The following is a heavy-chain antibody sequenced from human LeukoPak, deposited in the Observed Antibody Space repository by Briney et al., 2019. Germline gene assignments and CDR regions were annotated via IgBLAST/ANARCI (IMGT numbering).Heavy chain of an antibody. CDR3: ARGPRAQGLQYDYGDYLSWGIFDY. D-gene: IGHD4-17*01. CDR1: GYTFTSNY. CDR2: IYPRDGST. J-gene: IGHJ4*02. Sequence: PGASVKVSCKASGYTFTSNYIHWVRQAPGQGLEWMGMIYPRDGSTSYAQKFQGRVTMTRDTSTSTVYMELSSLRSEDTAVYYCARGPRAQGLQYDYGDYLSWGIFDYWGQGTLVTVSS. V-gene: IGHV1-46*01.